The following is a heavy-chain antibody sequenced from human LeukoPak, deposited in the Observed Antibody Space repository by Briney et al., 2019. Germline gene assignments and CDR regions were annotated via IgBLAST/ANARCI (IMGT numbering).Heavy chain of an antibody. CDR3: ARVCSSTSCRPPGGVDY. V-gene: IGHV4-39*07. D-gene: IGHD2-2*01. CDR1: GGSISSSSYY. Sequence: SETLSLTCTVSGGSISSSSYYWGWIRQPPGKGLEGIGEINHSGSTNYNPSLKSRVTISVDTSKNQFSLKLSSVTAADTAVYYCARVCSSTSCRPPGGVDYWGQGTLVTVSS. CDR2: INHSGST. J-gene: IGHJ4*02.